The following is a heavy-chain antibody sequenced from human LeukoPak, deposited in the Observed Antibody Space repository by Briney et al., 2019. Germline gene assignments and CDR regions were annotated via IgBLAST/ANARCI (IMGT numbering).Heavy chain of an antibody. CDR2: INHYGNT. CDR3: ARGGGTYGGHGVVAY. J-gene: IGHJ4*02. D-gene: IGHD4-23*01. CDR1: GGSFSGYY. V-gene: IGHV4-34*01. Sequence: SQTLSLTCALYGGSFSGYYWSWIRQPPGKGLGWIGEINHYGNTNYNPSLKSRVTISVDTSKNQFSLKLSSVTAADTAVYYCARGGGTYGGHGVVAYWGQGPLVTVSS.